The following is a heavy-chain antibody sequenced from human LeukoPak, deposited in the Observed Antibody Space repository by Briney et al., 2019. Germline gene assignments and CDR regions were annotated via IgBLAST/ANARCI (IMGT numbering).Heavy chain of an antibody. J-gene: IGHJ4*02. V-gene: IGHV1-3*01. CDR2: INAGNGNT. Sequence: ASVKVSCKASGYTFTNYTINWVRQAPGQRLEWMGWINAGNGNTRYSQRFQGRVTITRDTSASTAYMELSSLTSEDTAVYYCARGRWSATTASYYLDFWGQGTLVTVSS. CDR3: ARGRWSATTASYYLDF. CDR1: GYTFTNYT. D-gene: IGHD5-24*01.